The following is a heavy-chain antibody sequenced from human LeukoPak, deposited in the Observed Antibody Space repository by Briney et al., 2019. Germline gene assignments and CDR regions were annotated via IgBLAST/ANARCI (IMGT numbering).Heavy chain of an antibody. V-gene: IGHV4-39*01. CDR2: IYYSGST. CDR1: GGSNSSSSYY. CDR3: ARLVRGVHIDY. Sequence: SENLSLTCTVSGGSNSSSSYYWGWIRQPPGKGLEWIGSIYYSGSTYYNPSLKSRVTISVDTSKNQFSLKLSSVTAADTAVYYCARLVRGVHIDYWGQGTLVTVSS. J-gene: IGHJ4*02. D-gene: IGHD3-10*01.